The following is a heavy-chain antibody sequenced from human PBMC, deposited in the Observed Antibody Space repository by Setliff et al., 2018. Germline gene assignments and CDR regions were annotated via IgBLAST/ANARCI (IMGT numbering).Heavy chain of an antibody. Sequence: PSETLSLTCAVYGGSFSTYYWIWIRQPPGKGLEWIGEINHSGSTNYNPSLKSRLTMLVDKSKNQFSLKLSSVTAADTAVYYCVREVYGSGNNWGQGTLVTVSS. V-gene: IGHV4-34*10. CDR2: INHSGST. J-gene: IGHJ4*02. CDR1: GGSFSTYY. CDR3: VREVYGSGNN. D-gene: IGHD3-10*01.